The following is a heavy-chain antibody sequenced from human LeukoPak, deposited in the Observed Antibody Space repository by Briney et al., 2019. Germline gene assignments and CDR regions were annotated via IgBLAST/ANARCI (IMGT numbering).Heavy chain of an antibody. V-gene: IGHV1-69*05. CDR3: ARAQRYYYDTSGYYFYYFDY. Sequence: SVKVSCKASGGTFSSYAISWVRQAPGQGLEWMGGIIPIFGTANYAQKFQGRVTITTDESTSTAYMELSSLRSEDTAVYYCARAQRYYYDTSGYYFYYFDYWGQGTLVTVSS. CDR2: IIPIFGTA. CDR1: GGTFSSYA. D-gene: IGHD3-22*01. J-gene: IGHJ4*02.